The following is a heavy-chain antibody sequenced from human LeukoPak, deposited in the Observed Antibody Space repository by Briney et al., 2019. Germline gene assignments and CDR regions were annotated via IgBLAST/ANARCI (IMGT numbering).Heavy chain of an antibody. J-gene: IGHJ4*02. D-gene: IGHD3-22*01. V-gene: IGHV4-4*07. Sequence: SETLSLTCTVSGGSISSYYWSWIRQPAGKGLEWVGRIYTSGSTNYNPSLKSRVTMSVDTPKNQFSLKLSSVTAADTAVYYCARGGYYYDSSGYYRFDYWGQGTLVTVSS. CDR3: ARGGYYYDSSGYYRFDY. CDR1: GGSISSYY. CDR2: IYTSGST.